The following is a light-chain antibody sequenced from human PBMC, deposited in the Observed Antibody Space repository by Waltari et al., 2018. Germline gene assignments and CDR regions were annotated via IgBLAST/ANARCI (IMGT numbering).Light chain of an antibody. CDR3: SSYTTGSTRYV. CDR1: SSDIGASNF. Sequence: QSALTQPASVSGSPGQSITISCTGTSSDIGASNFVSWYQKHPGKAPKVMIYDVNNRPSGVSSRFPGSKSGNTASLTISGLQAEDEADYYCSSYTTGSTRYVFGSGTKVTVL. J-gene: IGLJ1*01. V-gene: IGLV2-14*03. CDR2: DVN.